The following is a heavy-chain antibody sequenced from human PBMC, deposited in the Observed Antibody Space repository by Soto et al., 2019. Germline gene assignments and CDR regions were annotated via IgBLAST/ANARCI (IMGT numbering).Heavy chain of an antibody. V-gene: IGHV4-39*01. D-gene: IGHD2-15*01. CDR3: ARLVVSSSYYYYYGMDV. Sequence: SETLSLTCTVSGGSISSSSYYWGWIRQPPGKGLEWIGSIYYSGSTYYNPPLKSRVTISVDTSKNQFSLKLSSVTAADTAVYYCARLVVSSSYYYYYGMDVWGQGTTVTVSS. CDR1: GGSISSSSYY. CDR2: IYYSGST. J-gene: IGHJ6*02.